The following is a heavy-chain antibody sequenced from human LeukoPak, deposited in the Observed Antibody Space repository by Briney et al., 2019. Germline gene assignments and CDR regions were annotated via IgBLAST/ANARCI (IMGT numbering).Heavy chain of an antibody. D-gene: IGHD3-22*01. CDR2: INPNSGGT. CDR3: ARRWEYYYDSSGYSYYFDY. Sequence: ASVKVSCKASGYTFTGYYMHWVRQAPGQGLEWMGWINPNSGGTNYAQKFQGRVTMTRDTSISTAYMELSRLRSDDTAVYYCARRWEYYYDSSGYSYYFDYWGQGTLVTVSS. CDR1: GYTFTGYY. V-gene: IGHV1-2*02. J-gene: IGHJ4*02.